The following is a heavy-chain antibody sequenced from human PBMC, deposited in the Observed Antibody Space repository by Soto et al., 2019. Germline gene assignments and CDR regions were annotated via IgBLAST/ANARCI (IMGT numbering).Heavy chain of an antibody. CDR3: ANPIMVRGVRNLLGLGMDV. CDR2: IIPIFGTA. CDR1: GGTFSSYA. J-gene: IGHJ6*02. V-gene: IGHV1-69*13. D-gene: IGHD3-10*01. Sequence: SVKVSCKASGGTFSSYAISWVRQAPGQGLEWMGGIIPIFGTANYAQKFQGRVTITADESTSTAYMELSSLRSEDTAVYYCANPIMVRGVRNLLGLGMDVWGQGTTVTVSS.